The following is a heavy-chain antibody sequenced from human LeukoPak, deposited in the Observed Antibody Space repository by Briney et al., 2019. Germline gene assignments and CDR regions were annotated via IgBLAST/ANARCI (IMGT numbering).Heavy chain of an antibody. CDR2: IYYSGST. CDR3: AREADTAIYGMDV. J-gene: IGHJ6*02. CDR1: GGSISSYS. Sequence: SETLSLTCTVSGGSISSYSWSWIRQPPGKGLEWIGYIYYSGSTNYNPSLKSRVTISVDTSKNQFSLKLSSVTAADTAVYYWAREADTAIYGMDVWGQGTTVTVSS. D-gene: IGHD5-18*01. V-gene: IGHV4-59*01.